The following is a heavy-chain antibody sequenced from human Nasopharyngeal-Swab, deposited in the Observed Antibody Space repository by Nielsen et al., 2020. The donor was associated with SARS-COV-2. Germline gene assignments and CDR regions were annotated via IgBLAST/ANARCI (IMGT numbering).Heavy chain of an antibody. Sequence: ASVKVSCKASGYTFTSYGISWVRQAPGQGLEWMGWISAYNGNTNYAQKLQGRVTMTTDTSTSTAYMELRSLGSDDTAVYYCARESSSGWVGRYYFDYWGQGTLVTVSS. J-gene: IGHJ4*02. CDR3: ARESSSGWVGRYYFDY. CDR1: GYTFTSYG. CDR2: ISAYNGNT. V-gene: IGHV1-18*01. D-gene: IGHD6-19*01.